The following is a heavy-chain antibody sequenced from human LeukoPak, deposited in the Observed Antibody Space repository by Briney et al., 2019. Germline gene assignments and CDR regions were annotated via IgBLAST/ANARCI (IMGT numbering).Heavy chain of an antibody. CDR2: ISYDGSNK. CDR3: ARDGYYYDSSGYLGYYYYYGMDV. D-gene: IGHD3-22*01. V-gene: IGHV3-33*01. J-gene: IGHJ6*02. CDR1: GFTFSSYG. Sequence: GGSLRLSCAASGFTFSSYGMHWVRQAPGKGLEWVAVISYDGSNKYYADSVKGRFTISRDNSKNTLYLQMNSLRAEDTAVYYCARDGYYYDSSGYLGYYYYYGMDVWGQGTTVTVSS.